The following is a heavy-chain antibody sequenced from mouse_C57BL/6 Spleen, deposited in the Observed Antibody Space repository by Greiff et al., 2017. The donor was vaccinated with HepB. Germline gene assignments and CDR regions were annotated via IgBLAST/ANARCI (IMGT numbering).Heavy chain of an antibody. J-gene: IGHJ4*01. CDR2: IDPSDSYT. CDR1: GYTFTSYW. V-gene: IGHV1-69*01. Sequence: VQLQQPGAELVMPGASVKLSCKASGYTFTSYWMHWVKQRPGQGLEWIGEIDPSDSYTNYNQKFKGKSTLTVDKSSSTAYMQLSSLTSEDSAFYYCARGGPGNAMDYWGQGTSVTVSS. CDR3: ARGGPGNAMDY.